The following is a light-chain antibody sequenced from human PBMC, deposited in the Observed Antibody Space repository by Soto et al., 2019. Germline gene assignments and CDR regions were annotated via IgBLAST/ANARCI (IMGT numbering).Light chain of an antibody. V-gene: IGKV1-12*01. Sequence: DIQMTQSPSSVSASVGDRVCITCRASQDISSWVAWYQQRPGKAPKLVIYAAIILQSGVPSSFSGSGSGRAFTLTISNLQPEDFASYFCQQANSFPLTFGGGNKVDI. CDR2: AAI. CDR1: QDISSW. CDR3: QQANSFPLT. J-gene: IGKJ4*01.